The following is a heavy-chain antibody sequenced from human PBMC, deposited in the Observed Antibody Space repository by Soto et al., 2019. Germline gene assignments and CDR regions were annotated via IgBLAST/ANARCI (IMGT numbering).Heavy chain of an antibody. J-gene: IGHJ4*02. D-gene: IGHD4-17*01. CDR3: ARNIHLAYGDYVFGD. V-gene: IGHV3-30-3*01. CDR1: GFTFSSYA. Sequence: QVQLVESGGGVVQPGRSLRLSCAASGFTFSSYAMHWVRQAPGKGLEWVAVISYDGSNKYYADSVKGRFTISRDNSKNTLYLQMNSLRAEDTAVYYCARNIHLAYGDYVFGDWGQGTLVTVSS. CDR2: ISYDGSNK.